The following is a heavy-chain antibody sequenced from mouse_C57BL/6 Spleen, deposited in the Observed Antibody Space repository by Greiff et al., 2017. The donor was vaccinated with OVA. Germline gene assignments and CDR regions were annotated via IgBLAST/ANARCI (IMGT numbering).Heavy chain of an antibody. V-gene: IGHV1-52*01. Sequence: VKLQQPGAELVRPGSSVKLSCKASGYTFTSYWMHWVKQRPIQGLEWIGNIDPSDSETHYNQKFKDKATLTVDKSSSTAYMQLSSLTSEYSAVYYCARESLLRPYAMDYWGQGTSVTVSS. J-gene: IGHJ4*01. D-gene: IGHD1-1*01. CDR3: ARESLLRPYAMDY. CDR1: GYTFTSYW. CDR2: IDPSDSET.